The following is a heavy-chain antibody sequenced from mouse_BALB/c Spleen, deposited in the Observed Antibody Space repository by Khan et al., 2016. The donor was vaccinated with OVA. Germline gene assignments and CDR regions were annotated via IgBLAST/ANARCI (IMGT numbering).Heavy chain of an antibody. V-gene: IGHV3-2*02. CDR1: GYSITSDYA. D-gene: IGHD4-1*01. J-gene: IGHJ2*01. CDR3: ARSSSWVLDY. Sequence: EVQLQESGPGLVKPSQSLSLTCTVTGYSITSDYAWNWIRQFPGSKLEWMGYISYSGTTSYNPSLKSRISVTRDTSKNQIFLQLNSVTAEDSATDYCARSSSWVLDYWGQGTTLTVSS. CDR2: ISYSGTT.